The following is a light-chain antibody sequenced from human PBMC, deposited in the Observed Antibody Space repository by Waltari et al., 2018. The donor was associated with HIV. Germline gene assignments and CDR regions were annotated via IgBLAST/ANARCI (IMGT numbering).Light chain of an antibody. J-gene: IGKJ4*01. CDR2: GAS. V-gene: IGKV3-15*01. Sequence: EIVMTQSPATLSVSPGESATLSCRASQSVSNNLAWYQQKPGQAPSLLIYGASFRATGIPARFSGSGSGTEFTLTISSLQSEDFAIYYCQQYNNWPPLTFGGGTKVEIK. CDR1: QSVSNN. CDR3: QQYNNWPPLT.